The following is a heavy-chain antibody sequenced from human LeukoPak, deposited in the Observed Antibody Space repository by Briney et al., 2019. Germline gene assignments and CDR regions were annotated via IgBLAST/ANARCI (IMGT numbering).Heavy chain of an antibody. Sequence: GGSLRLSCAASGFTFSSYSMNWVRQAPGKGLEWVSSISSSSSYIYYADSVKGRFTISRDNAKNSLYLQMNSLRAEDTAVYYCARDGRYYDCSGYTDYWGQGTLVTVSS. CDR1: GFTFSSYS. CDR2: ISSSSSYI. D-gene: IGHD3-22*01. CDR3: ARDGRYYDCSGYTDY. J-gene: IGHJ4*02. V-gene: IGHV3-21*01.